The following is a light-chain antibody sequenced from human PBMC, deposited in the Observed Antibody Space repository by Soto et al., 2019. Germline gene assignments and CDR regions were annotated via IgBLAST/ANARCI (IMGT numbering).Light chain of an antibody. V-gene: IGKV1-16*02. CDR3: QRYHNHPPS. Sequence: DLQMTQSPSSVSAYVGDRVTISCRAGQDISIHLAWFQQKQGKALKSLIFAASSLQSGVPTKFSGNRSGTDFTLTVDSLQPEDFATNYCQRYHNHPPSFGQGTKVEIK. CDR2: AAS. J-gene: IGKJ1*01. CDR1: QDISIH.